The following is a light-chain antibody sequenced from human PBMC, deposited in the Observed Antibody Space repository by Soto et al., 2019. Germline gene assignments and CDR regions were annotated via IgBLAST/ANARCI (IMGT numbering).Light chain of an antibody. CDR1: QTLSSAY. CDR2: GAS. Sequence: EIVLTQSPGTLSLSPGERATLSCRASQTLSSAYLAWYQQKPGQAPRLLIYGASSRATGVPDRFSGSGSRTDFTLTISSLEPEDLAVYYCQQYAASPGTFGQGTKVEI. V-gene: IGKV3-20*01. J-gene: IGKJ1*01. CDR3: QQYAASPGT.